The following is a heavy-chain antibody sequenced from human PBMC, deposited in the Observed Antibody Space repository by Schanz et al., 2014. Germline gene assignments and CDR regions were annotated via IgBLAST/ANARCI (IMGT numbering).Heavy chain of an antibody. V-gene: IGHV3-9*01. Sequence: EVQLVESGGGLVQPGRSLRLSCVASGFRFDDYAMHWVRQAPGKGLEWVSHINSDGTTTTYADSVKGRFTISRDNAENTLYLQMNSLRVEDTAVYYCARDLISSGWYGWGQGTLVTVSS. CDR3: ARDLISSGWYG. D-gene: IGHD6-19*01. CDR1: GFRFDDYA. CDR2: INSDGTTT. J-gene: IGHJ4*02.